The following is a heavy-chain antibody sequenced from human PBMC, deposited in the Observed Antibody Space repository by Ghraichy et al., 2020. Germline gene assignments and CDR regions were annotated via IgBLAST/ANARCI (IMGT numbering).Heavy chain of an antibody. CDR2: ISGSGGST. CDR3: AKVIATGTSTIAYYYNGMDV. Sequence: LSLTCAASGFTFSSYAMSWVRQAPGKGLEWVSAISGSGGSTYYVDSVKGRFTISRDNSKNTLYLQMNSLRAEDTAVYYCAKVIATGTSTIAYYYNGMDVWGQGTTVTVSS. J-gene: IGHJ6*02. CDR1: GFTFSSYA. D-gene: IGHD6-13*01. V-gene: IGHV3-23*01.